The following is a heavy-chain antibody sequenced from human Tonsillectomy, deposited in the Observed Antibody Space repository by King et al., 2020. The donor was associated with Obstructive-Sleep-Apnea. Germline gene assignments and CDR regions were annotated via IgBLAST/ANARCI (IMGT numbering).Heavy chain of an antibody. CDR3: ATFSSSSHFDY. D-gene: IGHD3-3*01. J-gene: IGHJ4*02. V-gene: IGHV1-2*02. Sequence: QLVQSGAEVKKPGASVKVSCKASGYTFTAYLMHWVRQAPGQGLEWMGWINPHSGDTNFLQKFQGRVTMTRDTSISTAYMELTRLRSGHTAVYYCATFSSSSHFDYWGQGTLVTVSS. CDR1: GYTFTAYL. CDR2: INPHSGDT.